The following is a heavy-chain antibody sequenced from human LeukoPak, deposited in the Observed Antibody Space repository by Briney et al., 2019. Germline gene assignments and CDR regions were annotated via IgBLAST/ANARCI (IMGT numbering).Heavy chain of an antibody. CDR1: GGSFSGYY. Sequence: PSETLSLTCAVSGGSFSGYYWSWIRQPPGKGLEWIGEINHSGSTNYNPSLKSRVTISVDTSKNQFSLKLSSVTAADTAVYYCARDGQGRYQLPKYWGQGTLVTVSS. D-gene: IGHD2-2*01. CDR2: INHSGST. CDR3: ARDGQGRYQLPKY. V-gene: IGHV4-34*01. J-gene: IGHJ4*02.